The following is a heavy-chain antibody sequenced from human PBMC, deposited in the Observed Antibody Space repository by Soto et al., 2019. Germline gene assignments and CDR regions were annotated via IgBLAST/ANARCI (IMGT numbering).Heavy chain of an antibody. Sequence: GESPKISGLRSGYSFTSYWISLVRPMPGKGLEWTGRLDHSDSYTNYSTSFQGPVIISAYHSISTGYLPWSCLRASDTAMYYCARGKVTTSLTQFPWGGYSYYAGMAVWGQETTVIVS. D-gene: IGHD4-17*01. CDR1: GYSFTSYW. CDR3: ARGKVTTSLTQFPWGGYSYYAGMAV. J-gene: IGHJ6*02. V-gene: IGHV5-10-1*01. CDR2: LDHSDSYT.